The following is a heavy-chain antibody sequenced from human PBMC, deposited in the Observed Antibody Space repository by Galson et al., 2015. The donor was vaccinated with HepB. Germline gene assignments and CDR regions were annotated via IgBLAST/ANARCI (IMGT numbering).Heavy chain of an antibody. J-gene: IGHJ3*02. CDR2: IYPGDSDT. V-gene: IGHV5-51*01. CDR1: GYSFTSYW. D-gene: IGHD2-21*02. Sequence: QSGAEVKKPGESLKISCKGSGYSFTSYWIGWVRQMPGKGLEWMGIIYPGDSDTRYSPSFQGQVTISADKSISTAYLQWSSLKASDTAMYYCARHFQVAYCGGDCYSDAFDIWGQGTMVTVSS. CDR3: ARHFQVAYCGGDCYSDAFDI.